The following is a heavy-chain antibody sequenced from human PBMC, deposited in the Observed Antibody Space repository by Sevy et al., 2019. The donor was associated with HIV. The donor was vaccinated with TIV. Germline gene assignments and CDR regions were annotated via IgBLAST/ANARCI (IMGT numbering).Heavy chain of an antibody. J-gene: IGHJ4*02. CDR3: ARAYSSSWYRPYYFDY. Sequence: SETLSLTCTVSGGSISSYYWSWIRQPPGKGLEWNGYIYYSGSTNYNPSLKSRVTISVDTSKNQFSLKLSSVTAADTAVYYCARAYSSSWYRPYYFDYWGQGTLVTVSS. CDR2: IYYSGST. V-gene: IGHV4-59*01. D-gene: IGHD6-13*01. CDR1: GGSISSYY.